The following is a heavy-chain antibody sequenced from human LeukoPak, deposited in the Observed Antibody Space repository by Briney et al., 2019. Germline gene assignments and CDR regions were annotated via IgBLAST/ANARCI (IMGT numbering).Heavy chain of an antibody. D-gene: IGHD3-16*01. Sequence: GSLRLSCGASGFTFSSYAMHWVRQAPGKGLEGVAVISYDGSNKYYADSVKGRSTISRDNSKNTLYLQMNSLRAEDTAVYYCARDGTNLGYYYYGMDVWGQGTTVTVSS. CDR2: ISYDGSNK. CDR3: ARDGTNLGYYYYGMDV. V-gene: IGHV3-30-3*01. J-gene: IGHJ6*02. CDR1: GFTFSSYA.